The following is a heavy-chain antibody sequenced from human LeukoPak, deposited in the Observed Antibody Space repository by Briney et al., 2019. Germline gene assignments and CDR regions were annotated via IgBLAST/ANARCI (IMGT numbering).Heavy chain of an antibody. Sequence: SGTLSLTCTVSGGSISSYYWSWIRQPPGKGLEWIGYIYYSGSTNYNPSLKSRVTISVDTSKNQFSLKLSSVTAADTAVYYCARSHYYDSSHDYWGQGTLVTVSS. CDR3: ARSHYYDSSHDY. J-gene: IGHJ4*02. V-gene: IGHV4-59*01. CDR2: IYYSGST. D-gene: IGHD3-22*01. CDR1: GGSISSYY.